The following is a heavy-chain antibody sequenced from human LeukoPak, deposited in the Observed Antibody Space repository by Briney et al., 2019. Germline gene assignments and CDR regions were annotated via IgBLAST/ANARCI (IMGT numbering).Heavy chain of an antibody. Sequence: GRSLRLSCAASGFTFSSHGMQWVRQAPGKGLEWVAVIWYDGSNKYYIDSVKGRFTISRDNSKNTLYLQMNSLRAEDTAVYYCARGIGGPAGKGYYFDHWGQGTLVTVSS. CDR1: GFTFSSHG. CDR3: ARGIGGPAGKGYYFDH. CDR2: IWYDGSNK. D-gene: IGHD2-2*01. J-gene: IGHJ4*02. V-gene: IGHV3-33*01.